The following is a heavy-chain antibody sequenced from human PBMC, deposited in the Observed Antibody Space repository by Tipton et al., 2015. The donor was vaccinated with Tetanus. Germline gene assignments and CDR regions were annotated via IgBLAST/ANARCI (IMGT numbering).Heavy chain of an antibody. CDR3: ARANYDFPKKGPFDF. CDR2: IFHSGST. V-gene: IGHV4-59*01. J-gene: IGHJ4*02. CDR1: GGSMSNNY. Sequence: TLSLTCTVSGGSMSNNYWSWIRQPPGKGLEWIAYIFHSGSTNYSPSLKSRVAISMDTSKNQISLKLTSVTAADTAVYFCARANYDFPKKGPFDFWGPGALVIVSS. D-gene: IGHD3-3*01.